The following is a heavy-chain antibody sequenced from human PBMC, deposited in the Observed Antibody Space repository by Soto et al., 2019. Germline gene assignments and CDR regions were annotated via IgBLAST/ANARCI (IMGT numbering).Heavy chain of an antibody. J-gene: IGHJ4*02. CDR1: GGSISNHY. D-gene: IGHD7-27*01. V-gene: IGHV4-59*11. Sequence: QVQLQESGPGLVKPSETLSLTCSVSGGSISNHYWSWIRQPPGKGLEWIGYIYYNGNTNYNPSLKRRVTLSVDTSRNQIYLKLTTVTAADTAVYYCTRANWYSEYWGQGTLVTVSS. CDR2: IYYNGNT. CDR3: TRANWYSEY.